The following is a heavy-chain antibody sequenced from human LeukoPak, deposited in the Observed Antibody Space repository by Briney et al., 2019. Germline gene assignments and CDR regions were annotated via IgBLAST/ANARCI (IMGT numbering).Heavy chain of an antibody. CDR2: INHSGST. Sequence: SETLSLTCAVYGGSFRGYYWSWIRQPPGKGLEWIGEINHSGSTNYNPSLKSRVTISVDTSKNQFSLKLSSVTAADTAVYYCARIDYYGSGSSPIWGQGTMVTVSS. CDR3: ARIDYYGSGSSPI. CDR1: GGSFRGYY. J-gene: IGHJ3*02. V-gene: IGHV4-34*01. D-gene: IGHD3-10*01.